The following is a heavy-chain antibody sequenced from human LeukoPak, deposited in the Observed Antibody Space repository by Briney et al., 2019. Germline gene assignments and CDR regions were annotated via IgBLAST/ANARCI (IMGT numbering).Heavy chain of an antibody. V-gene: IGHV4-59*01. CDR3: ASSIVGATNDAFDI. CDR1: NDSISNYY. D-gene: IGHD1-26*01. Sequence: SETLSLTCTVSNDSISNYYWSWIRQPPGKGLEWIGYIYYSGSTNYNPSLKSRVTISVDTSKNQFSLKLSSVTAADTAVYYCASSIVGATNDAFDIWGQGTMVTVSS. CDR2: IYYSGST. J-gene: IGHJ3*02.